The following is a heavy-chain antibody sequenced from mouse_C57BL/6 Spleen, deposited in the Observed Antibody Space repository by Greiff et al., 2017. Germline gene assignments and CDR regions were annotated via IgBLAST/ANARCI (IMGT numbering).Heavy chain of an antibody. D-gene: IGHD2-10*02. V-gene: IGHV5-2*03. CDR1: EYEFPSHH. Sequence: EVTLEESGGGLVQPGDSLKLSRESNEYEFPSHHMSWVRKTPEKRLELVAAINSDGGSTYYPDTMERRFIISRDNTKKTRYLRMSRLRSEDTALYYCARHSIYYAMDYWGQGTSVTVSS. CDR3: ARHSIYYAMDY. CDR2: INSDGGST. J-gene: IGHJ4*01.